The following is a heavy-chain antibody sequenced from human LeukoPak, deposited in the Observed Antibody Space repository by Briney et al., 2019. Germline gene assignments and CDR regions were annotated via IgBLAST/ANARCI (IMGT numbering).Heavy chain of an antibody. CDR3: ARGRGYCSGGSCYDYYYMDV. J-gene: IGHJ6*03. CDR2: MNPNSGNT. Sequence: GASVKVSCKASGYTFTSYDINWVRQATGQGLEWMGWMNPNSGNTGYAQKFQGRVTITRNTSISTAYMELSSLRSEDTAVYYCARGRGYCSGGSCYDYYYMDVWGKGTTVTVSS. D-gene: IGHD2-15*01. CDR1: GYTFTSYD. V-gene: IGHV1-8*03.